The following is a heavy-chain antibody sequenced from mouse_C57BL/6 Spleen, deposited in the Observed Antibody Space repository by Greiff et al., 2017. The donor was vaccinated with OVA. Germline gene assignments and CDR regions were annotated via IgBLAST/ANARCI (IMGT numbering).Heavy chain of an antibody. J-gene: IGHJ2*01. V-gene: IGHV1-80*01. Sequence: VKLMESGAELVKPGASVKISCKASGYAFSSYWMNWVKQRPGKGLEWIGQIYPGDGDTNYNGKFKGKATLTADKSSSTAYMQLSSLTSEDSAVYFCARWEGYKSSYYFDYWGQGTTLTVSS. CDR1: GYAFSSYW. D-gene: IGHD1-3*01. CDR2: IYPGDGDT. CDR3: ARWEGYKSSYYFDY.